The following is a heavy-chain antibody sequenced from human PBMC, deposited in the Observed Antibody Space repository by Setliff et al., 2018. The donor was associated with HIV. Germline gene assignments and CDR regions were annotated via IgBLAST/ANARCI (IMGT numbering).Heavy chain of an antibody. CDR3: ARAPRGYHDSSGYYPYAFDI. Sequence: SETLSLTCTVSGGSISSGSYYWSWIRQPAGKGLEWIGHIYTSGSTNYNPSLKSRVTISVDTSKNQFSLKLSSVTAADTAVYYCARAPRGYHDSSGYYPYAFDIWGQGTVVTVSS. D-gene: IGHD3-22*01. CDR2: IYTSGST. J-gene: IGHJ3*02. V-gene: IGHV4-61*09. CDR1: GGSISSGSYY.